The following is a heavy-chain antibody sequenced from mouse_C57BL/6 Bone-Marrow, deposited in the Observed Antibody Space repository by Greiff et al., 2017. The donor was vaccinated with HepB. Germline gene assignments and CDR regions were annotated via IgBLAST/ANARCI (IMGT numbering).Heavy chain of an antibody. D-gene: IGHD3-3*01. V-gene: IGHV1-64*01. CDR2: IHPNSGST. CDR1: GYTFTSYW. J-gene: IGHJ3*01. CDR3: ARKGIRGAY. Sequence: QVRLQQPGAELVKPGASVKLSCKASGYTFTSYWMHWVKQRPGQGLEWIGMIHPNSGSTNYNEKFKSKATLTVDKSSSTAYMQLSSLTSEDSAVYYCARKGIRGAYWGQGTLVTVSA.